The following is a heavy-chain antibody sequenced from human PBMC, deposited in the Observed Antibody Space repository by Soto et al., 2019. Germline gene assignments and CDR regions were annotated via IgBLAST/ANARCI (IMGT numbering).Heavy chain of an antibody. J-gene: IGHJ5*02. CDR1: GGSINSFF. CDR3: ARLTYYDSTGAFDH. D-gene: IGHD3-22*01. Sequence: PSETLSLTCTVSGGSINSFFWIWIRQPPGKGLEWIAYIHYSGTANHNPSLKSRVTISRDTSKNEFSLKLSSVSTADTAMYYCARLTYYDSTGAFDHWGQGALVTVSS. V-gene: IGHV4-59*01. CDR2: IHYSGTA.